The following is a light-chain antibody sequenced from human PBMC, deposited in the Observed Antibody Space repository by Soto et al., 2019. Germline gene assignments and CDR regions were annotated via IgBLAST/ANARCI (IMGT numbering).Light chain of an antibody. V-gene: IGKV1-5*03. CDR2: KAS. Sequence: DIQMTQSPSTLSGSVGDRVTITCRASQTISSWLAWYQQKPGKAPKLLIYKASTLKSGVPSRFSGSGSGTDFTLNISSLQHEDFATYYCQQSYYNPTFGQGTKLDI. CDR3: QQSYYNPT. CDR1: QTISSW. J-gene: IGKJ1*01.